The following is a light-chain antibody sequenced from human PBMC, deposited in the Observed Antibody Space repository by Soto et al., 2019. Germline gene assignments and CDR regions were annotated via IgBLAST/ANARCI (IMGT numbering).Light chain of an antibody. CDR3: QSYDSSLSGSV. J-gene: IGLJ1*01. V-gene: IGLV2-11*01. Sequence: QSVLTQPRSVSGSPGQSVTISCTGTSSDVGGYHYVSWYQHHPGKAPKLVIFDVNRRPSGVPHRFSGSKSDNTASLTISGLQAEDEADYYCQSYDSSLSGSVFGTGTKVTVL. CDR2: DVN. CDR1: SSDVGGYHY.